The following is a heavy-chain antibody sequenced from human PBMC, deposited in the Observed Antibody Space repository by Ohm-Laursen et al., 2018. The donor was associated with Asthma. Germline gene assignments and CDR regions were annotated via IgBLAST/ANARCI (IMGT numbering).Heavy chain of an antibody. V-gene: IGHV3-33*08. CDR3: ARGHGYNLY. CDR2: IWYDGSNK. J-gene: IGHJ4*02. CDR1: GFTFSSYS. D-gene: IGHD5-24*01. Sequence: SLRLSCAASGFTFSSYSMHWVRQAPGTGLEWVALIWYDGSNKYYGDSVKGRFTISRDNSKNTLNLQMNSLRAEDAAVYYCARGHGYNLYWGQGTLVTVSS.